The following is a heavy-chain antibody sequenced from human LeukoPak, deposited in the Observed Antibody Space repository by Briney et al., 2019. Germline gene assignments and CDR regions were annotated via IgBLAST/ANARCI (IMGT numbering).Heavy chain of an antibody. CDR1: GFTFDNYS. Sequence: GGSLRLSCAASGFTFDNYSMNWVRQAPGKGLEWVSCISSSSGTIYYADSVKGRFTISRDNAKNSLYLQMNSLRAEDTAVYYCARGGGYATWPHDAFDIWGQGTMVTVSS. D-gene: IGHD5-12*01. J-gene: IGHJ3*02. CDR3: ARGGGYATWPHDAFDI. V-gene: IGHV3-48*01. CDR2: ISSSSGTI.